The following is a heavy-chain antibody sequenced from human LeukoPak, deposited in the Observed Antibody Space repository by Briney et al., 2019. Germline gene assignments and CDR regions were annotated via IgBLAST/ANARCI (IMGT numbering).Heavy chain of an antibody. J-gene: IGHJ4*02. V-gene: IGHV5-51*01. CDR3: ARGDLSYYFDY. CDR2: IYPGDSAT. CDR1: GYSFATYW. Sequence: GESLKISCKGAGYSFATYWIGWVRQMPGKGLEWMGIIYPGDSATRYSPSFQGQVTISADKSITTAYLQWSSLKASDTAIYYCARGDLSYYFDYWGQGTLVTVSS. D-gene: IGHD2-21*02.